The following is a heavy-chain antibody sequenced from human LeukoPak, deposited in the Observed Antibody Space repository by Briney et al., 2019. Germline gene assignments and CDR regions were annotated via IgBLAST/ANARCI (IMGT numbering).Heavy chain of an antibody. CDR2: ISAYNGNT. D-gene: IGHD2-2*01. CDR1: GYTFTSYG. CDR3: ARAYCSSTSCWYYYYYYMDV. V-gene: IGHV1-18*01. Sequence: ASVKVSCKASGYTFTSYGISWVRQAPGQGLEWMGWISAYNGNTNYAQKLQGRVTMTTDTSTSTAYMELRSLRSDDTAAYYCARAYCSSTSCWYYYYYYMDVWGKGTTVTVSS. J-gene: IGHJ6*03.